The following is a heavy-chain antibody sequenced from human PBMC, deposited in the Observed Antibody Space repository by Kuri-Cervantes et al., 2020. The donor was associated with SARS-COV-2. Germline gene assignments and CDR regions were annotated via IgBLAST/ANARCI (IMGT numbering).Heavy chain of an antibody. CDR3: ARERKPLDAFDI. J-gene: IGHJ3*02. V-gene: IGHV4-61*09. CDR1: GYSISSGSYY. CDR2: IYTSGST. Sequence: SQTLSLTCAVSGYSISSGSYYWSWIRQPAGKGLEWIGYIYTSGSTNYNPSLKSRVTISVDTSKNQFSLKLSSVTAADTAVYYCARERKPLDAFDIWGQGTMVTVSS.